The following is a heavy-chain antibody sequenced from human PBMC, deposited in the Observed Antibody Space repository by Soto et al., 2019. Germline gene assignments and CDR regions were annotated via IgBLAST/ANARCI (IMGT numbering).Heavy chain of an antibody. J-gene: IGHJ4*02. CDR3: ASVLGSRRSGSYPSY. Sequence: GGSLRLSCAASGFSISDCSMNWVRRAPGRGLEWISYISTNNDAIYYADSVKGRFTISRDNAKNSLYLQMNSLRAEDTALYYCASVLGSRRSGSYPSYWGQGTLVTVSS. V-gene: IGHV3-48*01. D-gene: IGHD3-10*01. CDR1: GFSISDCS. CDR2: ISTNNDAI.